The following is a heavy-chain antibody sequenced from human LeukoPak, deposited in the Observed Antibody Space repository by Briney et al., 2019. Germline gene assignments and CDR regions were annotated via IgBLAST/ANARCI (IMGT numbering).Heavy chain of an antibody. CDR1: GSTFDDYG. CDR2: INWNGGST. V-gene: IGHV3-20*04. J-gene: IGHJ4*02. D-gene: IGHD3-10*01. Sequence: PGGSLRLSCAASGSTFDDYGMNWVRQAPGKGLEWVSGINWNGGSTGYADFVKGRFTISKDNAKKSLYLQMNSLRAEDTAFYYCARDYYGRHDYWGQGTLVTVSS. CDR3: ARDYYGRHDY.